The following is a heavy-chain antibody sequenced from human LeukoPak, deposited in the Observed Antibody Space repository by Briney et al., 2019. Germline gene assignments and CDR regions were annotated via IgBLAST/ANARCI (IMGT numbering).Heavy chain of an antibody. D-gene: IGHD5-18*01. V-gene: IGHV3-23*01. CDR3: AKVRGYSYANEYHFDN. CDR1: GFTFSSYA. J-gene: IGHJ4*02. CDR2: IRGSGDNT. Sequence: GGSLRLSCAASGFTFSSYAMSWVRQAPGKGLEWVSSIRGSGDNTYYADSVKGRFTISRDNSKNKLYLQMNGLRAEDTAVYYCAKVRGYSYANEYHFDNWGQGTLVSVSS.